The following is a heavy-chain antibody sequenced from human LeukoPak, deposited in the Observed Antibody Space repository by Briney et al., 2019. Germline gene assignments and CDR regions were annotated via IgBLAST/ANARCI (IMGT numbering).Heavy chain of an antibody. D-gene: IGHD3-22*01. J-gene: IGHJ4*02. CDR1: GFTVSSNY. CDR2: IYSGGST. Sequence: PGGSLRLSCAASGFTVSSNYMSWVRQAPGKGLEWVSIIYSGGSTFYADSVKGRFTISRDNSKNTLYLQMNSLRAEDTAVYYCARGGTYYDSSGYSLDYWGQGTLVTVSS. CDR3: ARGGTYYDSSGYSLDY. V-gene: IGHV3-53*01.